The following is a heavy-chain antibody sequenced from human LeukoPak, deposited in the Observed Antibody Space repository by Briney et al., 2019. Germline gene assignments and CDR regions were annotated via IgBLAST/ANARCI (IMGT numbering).Heavy chain of an antibody. D-gene: IGHD6-19*01. CDR2: IYPGDSDT. CDR1: GYSFTSYW. J-gene: IGHJ4*02. Sequence: GESLKISCKGSGYSFTSYWIGWVRQVPGKGLEWMGIIYPGDSDTRYSPSFQGQVTISADKSISTAYLQWSSLKASDTAMYYCARRAYSSGYKYYFDYWGQGTLVTVSS. V-gene: IGHV5-51*01. CDR3: ARRAYSSGYKYYFDY.